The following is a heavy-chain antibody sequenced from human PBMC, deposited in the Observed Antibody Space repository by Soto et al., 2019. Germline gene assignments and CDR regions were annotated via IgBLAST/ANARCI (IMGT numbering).Heavy chain of an antibody. V-gene: IGHV4-34*01. Sequence: SETPFLTCAVNSVSFTGHFWAWIRQSPGKGLEWIGEINPTRGTNYNSSLKSRVAISIEVSRNQFSLTLRSVTAADTAVYYCARESPNYYDSSGLRFVGDAFDIWGQGTMVT. D-gene: IGHD3-22*01. CDR2: INPTRGT. CDR3: ARESPNYYDSSGLRFVGDAFDI. CDR1: SVSFTGHF. J-gene: IGHJ3*02.